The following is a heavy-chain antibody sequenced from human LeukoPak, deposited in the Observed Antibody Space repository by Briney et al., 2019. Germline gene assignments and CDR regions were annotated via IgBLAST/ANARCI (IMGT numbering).Heavy chain of an antibody. CDR1: GFTFGNYV. J-gene: IGHJ4*02. Sequence: GVSLRLSCVSSGFTFGNYVLYWVRQAPGKGLEWVAGMSHDGSNIYYADPVKGRFTVSRDNSKNTLYLQMNSLRVEDTAVYSCARESFGDYYFDYWGQGTLVTVSS. V-gene: IGHV3-30*14. CDR3: ARESFGDYYFDY. D-gene: IGHD4-17*01. CDR2: MSHDGSNI.